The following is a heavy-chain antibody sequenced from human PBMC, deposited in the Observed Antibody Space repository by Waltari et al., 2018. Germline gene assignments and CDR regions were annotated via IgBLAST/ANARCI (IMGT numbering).Heavy chain of an antibody. CDR2: IIPICGTA. D-gene: IGHD2-21*01. J-gene: IGHJ1*01. Sequence: QVQLVKSGAEVKKPGSAVKVSCRASGGTFSSYAISWVRQAPGQGLGWMGGIIPICGTANYAQKFKCRVTITADESTRTAYMALSRLTSEDPAVYYCASGSSCGGDCYLEIQHWGQGTLVTVPS. V-gene: IGHV1-69*12. CDR1: GGTFSSYA. CDR3: ASGSSCGGDCYLEIQH.